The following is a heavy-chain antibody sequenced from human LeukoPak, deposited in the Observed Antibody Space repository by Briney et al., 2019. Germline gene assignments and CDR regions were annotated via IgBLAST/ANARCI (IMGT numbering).Heavy chain of an antibody. Sequence: GGPLRLSCAASGFTFSSYSMNWVRQAPGKGLEWVSYISSSSSTIYYADSVKGRFTISRDNAKNSLYLQMNSLRAEDTAVYYCARDQLEVITRFDYWGQGTPVTVSS. CDR3: ARDQLEVITRFDY. V-gene: IGHV3-48*04. CDR2: ISSSSSTI. J-gene: IGHJ4*02. D-gene: IGHD3-22*01. CDR1: GFTFSSYS.